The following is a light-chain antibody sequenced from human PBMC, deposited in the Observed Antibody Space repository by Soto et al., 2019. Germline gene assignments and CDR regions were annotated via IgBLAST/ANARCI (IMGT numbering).Light chain of an antibody. Sequence: DIVMTQSPLSLPVTPGEPASISCRSSQSLLQTNGNTYLDWYLQKPGQSPELLISLATNRASGVPDRFSGSGSGTDFTLKISRVEAEDVGVYYCMQALQTPYTFGQGTKVDIK. CDR2: LAT. CDR1: QSLLQTNGNTY. J-gene: IGKJ2*01. CDR3: MQALQTPYT. V-gene: IGKV2-28*01.